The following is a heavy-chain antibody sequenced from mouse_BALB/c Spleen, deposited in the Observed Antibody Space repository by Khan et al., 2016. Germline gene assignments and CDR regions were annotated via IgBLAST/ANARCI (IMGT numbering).Heavy chain of an antibody. J-gene: IGHJ3*01. V-gene: IGHV2-6-7*01. CDR2: IWADGRT. Sequence: VQLQESGPGLVAPSQSLSITCTVTGFSLTGYGGNWGRQPPGKGLEWLGKIWADGRTDYNSALKYRVSISKDNSKSKVVLKMNSLETDDETNYYCSSDNAGFTYWGQGTLVIVSA. CDR1: GFSLTGYG. CDR3: SSDNAGFTY.